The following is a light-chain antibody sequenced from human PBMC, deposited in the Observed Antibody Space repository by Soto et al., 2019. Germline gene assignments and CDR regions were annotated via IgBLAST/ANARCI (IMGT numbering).Light chain of an antibody. CDR3: CSYAVSSPHVV. J-gene: IGLJ2*01. Sequence: QSALTQPASVSGSPVQSITISCTGTSSDVGSYNLVSWYQQHPGKAPKLMIYEGSKRPSGVSNRFSGSKSGNTASLTISGLQAEDEADSYCCSYAVSSPHVVFGGGTKLTVL. V-gene: IGLV2-23*01. CDR2: EGS. CDR1: SSDVGSYNL.